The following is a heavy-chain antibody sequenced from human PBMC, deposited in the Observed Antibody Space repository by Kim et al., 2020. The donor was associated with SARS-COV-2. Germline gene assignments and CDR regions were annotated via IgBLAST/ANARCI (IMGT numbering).Heavy chain of an antibody. V-gene: IGHV1-2*02. Sequence: AQKLQGRVTMNGDTSISTVYMELSRLRADDTAVYYCARDGDWSILTGYYNYWGQGTLVTVSS. D-gene: IGHD3-9*01. CDR3: ARDGDWSILTGYYNY. J-gene: IGHJ4*02.